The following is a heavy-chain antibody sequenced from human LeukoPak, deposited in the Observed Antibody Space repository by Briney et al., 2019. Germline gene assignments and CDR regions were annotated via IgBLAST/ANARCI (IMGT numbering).Heavy chain of an antibody. CDR1: GFIFTSYS. J-gene: IGHJ2*01. D-gene: IGHD3-22*01. V-gene: IGHV3-30*18. Sequence: GGSLRLSCAASGFIFTSYSMHWVRQAPGEGLEWVAVVSTEGTIKFYGDSMKGRFTVSRDNYKNTVDLQMNSLRVEDTALYFCVQEFNHDQWFFDIWGRGTLVTVSS. CDR3: VQEFNHDQWFFDI. CDR2: VSTEGTIK.